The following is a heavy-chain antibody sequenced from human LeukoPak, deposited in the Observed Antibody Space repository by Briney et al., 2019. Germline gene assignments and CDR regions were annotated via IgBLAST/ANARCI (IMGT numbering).Heavy chain of an antibody. CDR1: GFTFTSHW. J-gene: IGHJ4*02. CDR3: AREVAAAVVTHFDF. CDR2: IKQDGSEK. V-gene: IGHV3-7*04. D-gene: IGHD5-18*01. Sequence: GGSLRLSCAASGFTFTSHWMSWVRQAPGKGLEWVANIKQDGSEKYYVDSVKGRFIISRDNAKKSLYLQMNSLRGEDTAIYYCAREVAAAVVTHFDFWGQGTLDTVSS.